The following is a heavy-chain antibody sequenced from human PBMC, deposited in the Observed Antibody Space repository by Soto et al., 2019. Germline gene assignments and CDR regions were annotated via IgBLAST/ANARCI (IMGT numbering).Heavy chain of an antibody. J-gene: IGHJ4*02. CDR2: VSYDEITK. D-gene: IGHD5-18*01. Sequence: GGSLRLSCAASGFTFSSYGMNWVRQAPGKGLEWVAVVSYDEITKYYADSVKGRFTISRDNSKNTVYLQMNSLRPEDTAVYYCAKPLGLLRRAMAQGSDYWGQGTLVTVSS. V-gene: IGHV3-30*18. CDR3: AKPLGLLRRAMAQGSDY. CDR1: GFTFSSYG.